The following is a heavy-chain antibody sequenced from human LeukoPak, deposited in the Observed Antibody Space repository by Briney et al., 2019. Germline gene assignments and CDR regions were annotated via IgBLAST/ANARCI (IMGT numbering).Heavy chain of an antibody. V-gene: IGHV3-7*05. Sequence: GGSLRLSCAASGFPFTNYWMSWVRQAPGKGLEWVANIKQDGGQKYYMDSVKGRFTISRDNAKNSVNLQMNSLRLEDTAVYFCARIGYSSSSLDYWGQGTLVTVSS. D-gene: IGHD6-6*01. J-gene: IGHJ4*02. CDR1: GFPFTNYW. CDR2: IKQDGGQK. CDR3: ARIGYSSSSLDY.